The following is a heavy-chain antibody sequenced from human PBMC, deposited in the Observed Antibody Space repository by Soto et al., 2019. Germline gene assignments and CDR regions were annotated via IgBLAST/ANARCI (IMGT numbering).Heavy chain of an antibody. CDR3: ARDRGGGSIFGGHYGMDV. Sequence: DVQLVESGGGLMQPGESLRLSCAASGLTVSGKKYVAWVRQAPGKGLEWVSALYDVDGSFYSDSVKGRFTISRDNAKNSLYLQMSSLRAEDTAVYYCARDRGGGSIFGGHYGMDVWGQGTTVTVSS. CDR2: LYDVDGS. V-gene: IGHV3-53*01. D-gene: IGHD3-3*01. CDR1: GLTVSGKKY. J-gene: IGHJ6*02.